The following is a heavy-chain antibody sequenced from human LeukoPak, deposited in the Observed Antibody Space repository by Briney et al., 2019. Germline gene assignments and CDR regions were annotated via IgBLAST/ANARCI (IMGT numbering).Heavy chain of an antibody. J-gene: IGHJ3*02. Sequence: GASVKVSCKASGGTFSSYTISWVRQAPGQGLEWMGRIIPILGIANYAQKFQGRVTITADKSTSTAYMELSSLRSEDTAEYFCARSRIRSWGWLQFAAFDIWGEGTMVTVSS. V-gene: IGHV1-69*02. CDR2: IIPILGIA. D-gene: IGHD5-24*01. CDR1: GGTFSSYT. CDR3: ARSRIRSWGWLQFAAFDI.